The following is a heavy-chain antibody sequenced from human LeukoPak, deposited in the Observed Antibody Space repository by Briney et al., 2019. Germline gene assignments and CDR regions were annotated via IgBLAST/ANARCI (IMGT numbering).Heavy chain of an antibody. V-gene: IGHV3-7*01. J-gene: IGHJ4*02. Sequence: GGSLRLSCAGSGFTFSSYWMSWVRQAPGKGLEWVANIKQDGSEKYYVDSVKSRFTTSRDNAKNSLYLQMNSLRAEDTAVYYCARVRSGWPDYWGQGTLVTVSS. CDR3: ARVRSGWPDY. CDR1: GFTFSSYW. CDR2: IKQDGSEK. D-gene: IGHD6-19*01.